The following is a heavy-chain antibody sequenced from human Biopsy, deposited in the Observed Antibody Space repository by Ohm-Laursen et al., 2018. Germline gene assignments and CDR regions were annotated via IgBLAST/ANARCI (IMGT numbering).Heavy chain of an antibody. D-gene: IGHD3-10*01. CDR1: GGSFSGYY. J-gene: IGHJ5*02. Sequence: GTLSLTCAVYGGSFSGYYWSWIRQPPGKGREWIGEINHSGSTNYNPSLKSRVTISVDTSKNQFSLKLSSVTAADTAIYYCSRAPPLIRGVVESWFDPWGQGILVTVSS. CDR3: SRAPPLIRGVVESWFDP. CDR2: INHSGST. V-gene: IGHV4-34*01.